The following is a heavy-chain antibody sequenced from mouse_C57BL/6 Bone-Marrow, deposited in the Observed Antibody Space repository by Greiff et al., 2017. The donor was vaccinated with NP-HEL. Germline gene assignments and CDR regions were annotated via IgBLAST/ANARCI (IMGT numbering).Heavy chain of an antibody. Sequence: QVQLQQSGAELVKPGASVKISCKASGYAFSSYWMNWVKQRPGKGLEWIGQIYPGDGDTNYNGKFKGKATLTADKSSSPAYMQLSSLTSEDSAVYVCATITTVVWYFDVWGTGTTVTVSS. D-gene: IGHD1-1*01. CDR3: ATITTVVWYFDV. CDR1: GYAFSSYW. V-gene: IGHV1-80*01. J-gene: IGHJ1*03. CDR2: IYPGDGDT.